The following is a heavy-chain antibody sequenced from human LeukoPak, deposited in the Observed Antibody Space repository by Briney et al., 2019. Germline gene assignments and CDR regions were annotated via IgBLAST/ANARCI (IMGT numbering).Heavy chain of an antibody. D-gene: IGHD1-26*01. V-gene: IGHV3-30*04. CDR3: ARGSMVGSMINFDY. CDR1: GFTFGSYA. CDR2: ISHDEVYK. Sequence: PGGSLRLSCAVSGFTFGSYAMHWVRQAPGKGLEWVAMISHDEVYKYYGDSVKGRFTISRDNPKNTLYLQMDSLRADDTAVYYCARGSMVGSMINFDYWGQGTLVIVSS. J-gene: IGHJ4*02.